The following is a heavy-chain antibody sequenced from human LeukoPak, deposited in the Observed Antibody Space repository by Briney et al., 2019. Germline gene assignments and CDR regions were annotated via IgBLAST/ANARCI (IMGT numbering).Heavy chain of an antibody. CDR2: ISRSGTTI. CDR1: GFTFSSYE. D-gene: IGHD6-19*01. Sequence: PGGSLRLSCAASGFTFSSYEMNRVRQAPGKGLEWVSYISRSGTTIYYADSVKGRFTISRDNAKNSLYLQMNSLRAEDTAVYYCARRGIAVAGPFDYWGQGTLVTVSS. V-gene: IGHV3-48*03. CDR3: ARRGIAVAGPFDY. J-gene: IGHJ4*02.